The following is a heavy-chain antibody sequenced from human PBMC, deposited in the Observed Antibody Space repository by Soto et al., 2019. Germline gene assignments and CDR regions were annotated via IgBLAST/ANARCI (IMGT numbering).Heavy chain of an antibody. J-gene: IGHJ5*02. CDR1: GDSIDNTCFC. CDR2: ISSSGKT. CDR3: ARHISGDYPKSNLLEL. Sequence: SEPLSLTCRVSGDSIDNTCFCWHWIRPHPEKGLEWIGYISSSGKTYYKPSLKSRVTMSLDTSRNQFSLNLTSVTAADTAVYVCARHISGDYPKSNLLELWGQGTLVNVSS. D-gene: IGHD4-17*01. V-gene: IGHV4-31*03.